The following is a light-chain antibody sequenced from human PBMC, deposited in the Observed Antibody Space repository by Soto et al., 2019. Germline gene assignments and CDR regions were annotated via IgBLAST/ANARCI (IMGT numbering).Light chain of an antibody. CDR3: QQSYTSPQGYT. CDR2: AAS. V-gene: IGKV1-39*01. CDR1: QSISTH. Sequence: DIQMSQSPSSLSASVGDRVTITCRASQSISTHLNWFQQRPGKAPKLLIYAASSLQSGVPSRFSGSGSGTDFTLTTSSLQPEDFATYYCQQSYTSPQGYTFGQGTKLEIK. J-gene: IGKJ2*01.